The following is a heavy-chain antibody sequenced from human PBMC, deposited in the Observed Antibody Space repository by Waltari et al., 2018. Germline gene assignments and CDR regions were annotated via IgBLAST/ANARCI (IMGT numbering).Heavy chain of an antibody. CDR1: QFPLSSSP. CDR3: ARDYCDRTNCHGMDV. J-gene: IGHJ6*02. CDR2: ISYNGRNI. V-gene: IGHV3-30*04. D-gene: IGHD3-22*01. Sequence: QVQLVEFGGGAVRPGRSLRPSCAASQFPLSSSPLHWVRQAPGKGLEWVAVISYNGRNIYYVDSVKGRFTISRDNSQKLLYLQMNSLRPEDTAVYYCARDYCDRTNCHGMDVWGQGTTVTVSS.